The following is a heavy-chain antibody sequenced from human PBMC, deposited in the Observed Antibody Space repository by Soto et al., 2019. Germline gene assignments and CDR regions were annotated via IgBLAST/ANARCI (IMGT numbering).Heavy chain of an antibody. D-gene: IGHD3-16*01. V-gene: IGHV1-18*01. J-gene: IGHJ4*02. Sequence: ASVKVSCKASGYTFTSYGISWVRQAPGQGLEWMGWISAYNGNTNYAQKLQGRVTMTTDTSTSTAYMELRSLRSDDTAVYYCARGWATAPYGSSWGIDYWGQGTLVTVSS. CDR1: GYTFTSYG. CDR2: ISAYNGNT. CDR3: ARGWATAPYGSSWGIDY.